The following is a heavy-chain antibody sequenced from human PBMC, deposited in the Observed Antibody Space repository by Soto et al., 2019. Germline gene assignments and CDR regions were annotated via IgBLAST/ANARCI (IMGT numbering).Heavy chain of an antibody. Sequence: TLSLTGAVSVGSISSGGYSWSWILQPPGKGLEWIGYIYHSGSTYYNPSLKSRVTISVDRSKNQFSLKLSSVTAADTAVYYCARGRGLISSSSAGWFDPWGQGTLVTVS. CDR2: IYHSGST. CDR1: VGSISSGGYS. V-gene: IGHV4-30-2*01. D-gene: IGHD6-6*01. CDR3: ARGRGLISSSSAGWFDP. J-gene: IGHJ5*02.